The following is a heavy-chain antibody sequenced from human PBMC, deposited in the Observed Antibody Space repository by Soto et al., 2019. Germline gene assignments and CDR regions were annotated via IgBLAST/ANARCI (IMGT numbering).Heavy chain of an antibody. CDR2: ISSSRSTI. CDR3: ARASLVAGTGGWDY. D-gene: IGHD6-19*01. J-gene: IGHJ4*02. Sequence: EVQLVESGGGLVQPGGSLRLSCAASGFTFSSYEMNWVRQAPGKGLEWVSYISSSRSTIYYADSVKGRFTMSRDNAKNSLYLQMNSLRAEDTAVYYCARASLVAGTGGWDYWGQGTLVTVSS. CDR1: GFTFSSYE. V-gene: IGHV3-48*03.